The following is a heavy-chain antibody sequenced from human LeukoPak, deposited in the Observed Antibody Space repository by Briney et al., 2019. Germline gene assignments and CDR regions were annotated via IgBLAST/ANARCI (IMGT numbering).Heavy chain of an antibody. CDR3: ARAGIQLWFPFDY. CDR2: IKQDGSEK. V-gene: IGHV3-7*01. D-gene: IGHD5-18*01. J-gene: IGHJ4*02. CDR1: GFTFSSYW. Sequence: PGGSLRLSCAASGFTFSSYWMSWVRQAPGKGLEWVANIKQDGSEKYYVDSVKGRFTIPRDNAKNSLYLQMNSLRAEDTAVYYCARAGIQLWFPFDYWGQGTLVTVSS.